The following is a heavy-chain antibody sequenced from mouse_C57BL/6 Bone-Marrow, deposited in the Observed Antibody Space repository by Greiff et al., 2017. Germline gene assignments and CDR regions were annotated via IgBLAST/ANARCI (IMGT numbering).Heavy chain of an antibody. Sequence: QVQLQQPGAELVMPGASVKLSCKASGYTFTSYWMHWVKQRPGQGLEWIGEIDPSDSYTNYNQKFKGKSTLTVDKSSSTAYMQLSSLTSEYSAVYYGARRGGSTVVAHFDVGGTGTTVTVSA. CDR1: GYTFTSYW. D-gene: IGHD1-1*01. V-gene: IGHV1-69*01. CDR2: IDPSDSYT. J-gene: IGHJ1*03. CDR3: ARRGGSTVVAHFDV.